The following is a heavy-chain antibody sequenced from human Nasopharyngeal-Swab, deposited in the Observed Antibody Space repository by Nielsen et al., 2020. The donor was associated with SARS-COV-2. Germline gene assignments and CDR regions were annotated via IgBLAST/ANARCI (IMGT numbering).Heavy chain of an antibody. CDR3: ARGQYCSSTSCYARGYYYYYGMDV. V-gene: IGHV3-21*01. Sequence: GESLMISCAASGFTFSSYSMNWVRQAPGKGLEWVSSISSSSSYIYYADSVKGRFTISRDNAKNSLYLQMNSPRAEDTAVYYCARGQYCSSTSCYARGYYYYYGMDVWGQGTTVTVSS. J-gene: IGHJ6*02. D-gene: IGHD2-2*01. CDR1: GFTFSSYS. CDR2: ISSSSSYI.